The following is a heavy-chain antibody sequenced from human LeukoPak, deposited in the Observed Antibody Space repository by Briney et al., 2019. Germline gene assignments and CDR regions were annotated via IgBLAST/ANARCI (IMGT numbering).Heavy chain of an antibody. J-gene: IGHJ4*02. Sequence: SETLSLTCAVYGGSFSGYYWSWIRQPPGKGLEWIGEINHSGSTNYNPSLKSRVTISVDTSKNQFSLKLSSVTAADTAVYYCARGLGTYGGNPEEEYYFDYWGQGTLVTVSS. V-gene: IGHV4-34*01. D-gene: IGHD4-23*01. CDR3: ARGLGTYGGNPEEEYYFDY. CDR1: GGSFSGYY. CDR2: INHSGST.